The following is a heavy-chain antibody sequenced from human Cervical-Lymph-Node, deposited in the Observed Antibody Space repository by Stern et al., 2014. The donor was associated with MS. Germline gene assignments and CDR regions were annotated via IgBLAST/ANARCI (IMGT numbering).Heavy chain of an antibody. CDR3: ASVGYCSGGSCYDYFDY. Sequence: VQLVESGAEVKKPGSSVKGSCKASGGTFSSYAISWVRQAPGQGLQWMGGVIDSFGTANYAQKFQGRVTITADESTSTAYMELSSLRSEDTAVYYCASVGYCSGGSCYDYFDYWGQGTLVTVSS. V-gene: IGHV1-69*01. J-gene: IGHJ4*02. CDR2: VIDSFGTA. CDR1: GGTFSSYA. D-gene: IGHD2-15*01.